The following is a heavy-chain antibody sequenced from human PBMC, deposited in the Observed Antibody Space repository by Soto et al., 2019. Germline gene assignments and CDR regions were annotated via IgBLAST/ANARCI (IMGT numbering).Heavy chain of an antibody. CDR2: LYRGGST. D-gene: IGHD3-10*01. CDR1: GLTVSTSY. CDR3: ARDSELHTGMDV. Sequence: EVQLVETGGGLIQPGGSLRLSCAASGLTVSTSYMNWVRQAPGKGLEWVSVLYRGGSTYYADSVQGRFSISRDNSKNTLYLQMSSLSAEDKAVYYCARDSELHTGMDVWGQGTTVTVSS. J-gene: IGHJ6*02. V-gene: IGHV3-53*02.